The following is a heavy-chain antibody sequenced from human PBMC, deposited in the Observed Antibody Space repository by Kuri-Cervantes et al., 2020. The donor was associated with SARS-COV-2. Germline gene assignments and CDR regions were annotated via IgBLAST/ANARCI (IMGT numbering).Heavy chain of an antibody. Sequence: GESLKISCTASGFIFSDYYMTWIRQAPGKGLEWVSNIGPSDSPKYYADSVKGRFTISRDNSKNTLYLQMNSLRAEDTAVYCCARGGRVRSSGWSDAFDIWGQGTMVTVSS. D-gene: IGHD6-19*01. V-gene: IGHV3-11*04. CDR2: IGPSDSPK. CDR1: GFIFSDYY. J-gene: IGHJ3*02. CDR3: ARGGRVRSSGWSDAFDI.